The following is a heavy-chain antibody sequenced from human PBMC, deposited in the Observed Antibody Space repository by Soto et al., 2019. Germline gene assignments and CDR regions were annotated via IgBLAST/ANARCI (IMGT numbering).Heavy chain of an antibody. Sequence: GGTLRLSCSASGFTFSIYAVHWVRQSPGKGLEYVSAVSTNGGTSYYADSVKGRFTISRDNSRNTLYLQMNSLRPEDTAVYYCVKDRAPRDGYKTQPGSWGLGTLVTVSS. CDR2: VSTNGGTS. V-gene: IGHV3-64D*06. J-gene: IGHJ5*02. D-gene: IGHD5-12*01. CDR3: VKDRAPRDGYKTQPGS. CDR1: GFTFSIYA.